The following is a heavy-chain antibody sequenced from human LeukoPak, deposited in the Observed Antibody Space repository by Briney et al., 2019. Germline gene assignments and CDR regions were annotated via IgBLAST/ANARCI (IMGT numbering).Heavy chain of an antibody. Sequence: SQTLSLTCTVSGGSISSGDYYWSWIRQPPGEGLEWIAYMYYSGSTYYNPSLKSRVTMSADTSKNQLSLKLSPVTAADTAVYYCARPYYYDSTIYPWGQGILVTVSS. J-gene: IGHJ5*02. CDR1: GGSISSGDYY. CDR3: ARPYYYDSTIYP. CDR2: MYYSGST. D-gene: IGHD3-22*01. V-gene: IGHV4-30-4*01.